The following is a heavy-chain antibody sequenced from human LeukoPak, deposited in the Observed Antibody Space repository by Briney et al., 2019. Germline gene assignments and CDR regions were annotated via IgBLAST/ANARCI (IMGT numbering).Heavy chain of an antibody. CDR1: GFSFSSHG. J-gene: IGHJ4*02. Sequence: GGSLRLSCAASGFSFSSHGMGWVRQAPGKGLEWVSCIIVGAGDTDYADSVKGRFTISRDNAKNTLYLHMNSLRADDTAVYYCAHGSMYQLDYWGQGTLVTVSS. D-gene: IGHD2-2*01. V-gene: IGHV3-23*01. CDR3: AHGSMYQLDY. CDR2: IIVGAGDT.